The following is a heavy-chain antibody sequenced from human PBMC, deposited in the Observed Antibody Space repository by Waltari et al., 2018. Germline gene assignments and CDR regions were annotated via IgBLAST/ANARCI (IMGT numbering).Heavy chain of an antibody. V-gene: IGHV4-38-2*02. CDR1: GYSISSGYY. CDR2: IYHSGST. CDR3: ARDDYGDPPFGY. Sequence: QVQLRESGPGLVKPSETLYLTCTVSGYSISSGYYWGWNRQPPGQGLEWIGSIYHSGSTYYNPSLKSRVTISVDTSKNQFSLKLSSVTAADTAVYYCARDDYGDPPFGYWGQGTLVTVSS. J-gene: IGHJ4*02. D-gene: IGHD4-17*01.